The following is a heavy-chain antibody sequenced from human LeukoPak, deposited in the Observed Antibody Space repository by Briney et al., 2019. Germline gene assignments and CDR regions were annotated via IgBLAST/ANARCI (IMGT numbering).Heavy chain of an antibody. Sequence: GGSLRLSCAASGFSASLNYMNWVRQAPGRGLEWVSILYSGSDTYYADSVKGRFTISRDSSKNMLFLHMNSLRVEDTAVYYCARVGDHFHWYLDLWGRGTLVTVSS. CDR3: ARVGDHFHWYLDL. CDR2: LYSGSDT. CDR1: GFSASLNY. V-gene: IGHV3-53*01. J-gene: IGHJ2*01. D-gene: IGHD3-3*02.